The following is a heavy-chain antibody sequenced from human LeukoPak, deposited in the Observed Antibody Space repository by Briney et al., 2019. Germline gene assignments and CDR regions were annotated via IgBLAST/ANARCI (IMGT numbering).Heavy chain of an antibody. J-gene: IGHJ4*02. D-gene: IGHD3-22*01. V-gene: IGHV3-23*01. CDR3: AKGSYYYDSSGYSKFDY. CDR1: GFTLSSYA. CDR2: ISGSGGST. Sequence: GGSLRLSCAASGFTLSSYAMSWVRQAPGKGLGWVSAISGSGGSTYYADSVKGRFTISRDNSKNTLYLQMNSLRAEDTAVYYCAKGSYYYDSSGYSKFDYWGQGTLVTVSS.